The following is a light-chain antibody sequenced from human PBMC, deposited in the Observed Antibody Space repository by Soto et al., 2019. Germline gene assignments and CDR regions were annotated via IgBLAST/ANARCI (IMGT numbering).Light chain of an antibody. Sequence: QSVLTQPPSASGTPGQRVAISCSGGSSDIGSNPVNWYLHLPGAAPKLLIYRDNQRPSGVPDRFSGSKSGTSASLTISGLRSEDEADYFCSAWDGNSYAPVFGGGTKLTVL. CDR3: SAWDGNSYAPV. CDR2: RDN. J-gene: IGLJ2*01. V-gene: IGLV1-44*01. CDR1: SSDIGSNP.